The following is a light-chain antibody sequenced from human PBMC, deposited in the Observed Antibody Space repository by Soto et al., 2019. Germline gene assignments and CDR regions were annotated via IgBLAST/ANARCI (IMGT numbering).Light chain of an antibody. CDR3: RSCTSSSTPVV. J-gene: IGLJ2*01. CDR2: DVA. V-gene: IGLV2-14*03. CDR1: SSDIGGYNC. Sequence: QSALTQPASVSGSPGQSIAISCTGTSSDIGGYNCVSWYQQHPGKAPKLMIYDVASRPSGIYNRFSGSKSSNTASLTISGLQVEDDVDYYCRSCTSSSTPVVFGGGTKLTVL.